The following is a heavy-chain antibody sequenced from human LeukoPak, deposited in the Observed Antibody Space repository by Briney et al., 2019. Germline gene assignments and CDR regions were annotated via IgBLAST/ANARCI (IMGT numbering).Heavy chain of an antibody. Sequence: ASVKVSCKASGGTFISYAISWVRQAPGQGLEWMGGIIPIFGTANYAQKFQGRVTITADESTSTAYMELSSLRSEDTAVYYCARVDHVDTAMVSYYYYCMDVWGQGTTVTVSS. D-gene: IGHD5-18*01. V-gene: IGHV1-69*13. J-gene: IGHJ6*02. CDR3: ARVDHVDTAMVSYYYYCMDV. CDR2: IIPIFGTA. CDR1: GGTFISYA.